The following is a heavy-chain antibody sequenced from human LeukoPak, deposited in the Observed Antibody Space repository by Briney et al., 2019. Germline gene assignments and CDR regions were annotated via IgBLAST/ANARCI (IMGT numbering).Heavy chain of an antibody. J-gene: IGHJ5*02. CDR2: INPNSGGT. V-gene: IGHV1-2*02. CDR1: GYTFTGYY. D-gene: IGHD3-9*01. CDR3: ARDAPSYDILTGYYRA. Sequence: ASVKVSCKASGYTFTGYYMHWVRQASGQGLEWMGWINPNSGGTNYAQKFQGRVTMTRDTSISTAYMELSRLRSDDTAVYYCARDAPSYDILTGYYRAWGQGTLVTVSS.